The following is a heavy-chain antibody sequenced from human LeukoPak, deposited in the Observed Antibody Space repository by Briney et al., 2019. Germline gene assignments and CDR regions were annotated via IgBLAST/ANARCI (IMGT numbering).Heavy chain of an antibody. Sequence: PGGSLRLSCAASGFTVSSNYMSWVRQAPGKGLEWVSVIYSGGSTYYADSVKGRFTISRDNSKNTLYLQMNSLRAEDTAVYYCARDLYSSGPGTVDYWGQGTLVTVSS. D-gene: IGHD6-19*01. CDR1: GFTVSSNY. V-gene: IGHV3-53*01. J-gene: IGHJ4*02. CDR2: IYSGGST. CDR3: ARDLYSSGPGTVDY.